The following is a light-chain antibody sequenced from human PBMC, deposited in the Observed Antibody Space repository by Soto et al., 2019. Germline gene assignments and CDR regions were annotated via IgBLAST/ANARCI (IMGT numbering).Light chain of an antibody. CDR1: GGLSNY. J-gene: IGKJ4*01. Sequence: DIQMTQSPSSLSASVGDRVTITCRASGGLSNYSNWYQHKPGKAPKLLIYAASSLQNGVPSRFSGSGTGTEVTLTISSLQPEDFATSYCQESYNIRGLTLGGGTKVEI. CDR2: AAS. CDR3: QESYNIRGLT. V-gene: IGKV1-39*01.